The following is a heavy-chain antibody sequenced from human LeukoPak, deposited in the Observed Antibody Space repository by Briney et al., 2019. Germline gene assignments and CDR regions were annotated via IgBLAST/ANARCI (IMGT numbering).Heavy chain of an antibody. CDR3: SKGSLEAAY. CDR1: GFTFSGSA. Sequence: GGSLRLSCAASGFTFSGSAMHWVRQASGKGLEWVGRIRSKANSYATAYAASVKGRFTISRDDSKNTAYLQMNSLKTEDTAVYYCSKGSLEAAYWGQGTLVTDSS. J-gene: IGHJ4*02. D-gene: IGHD3-16*02. CDR2: IRSKANSYAT. V-gene: IGHV3-73*01.